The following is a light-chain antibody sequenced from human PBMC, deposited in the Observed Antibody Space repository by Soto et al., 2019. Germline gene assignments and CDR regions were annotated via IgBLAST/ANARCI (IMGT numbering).Light chain of an antibody. V-gene: IGKV1-5*03. CDR1: QSLSAW. J-gene: IGKJ1*01. CDR3: QQYGSSSWT. Sequence: DIQMTQSPSTLSASVGDRVTITCRASQSLSAWVAWFQQRPGRAPRILIYKASTLAGGVPSRFSGNGSGTDFTLTISRLEPEDFAVYYCQQYGSSSWTFGQGTKVEIK. CDR2: KAS.